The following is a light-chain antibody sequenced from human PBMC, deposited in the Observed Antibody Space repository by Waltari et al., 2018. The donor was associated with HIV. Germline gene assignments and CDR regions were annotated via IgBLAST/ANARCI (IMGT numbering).Light chain of an antibody. Sequence: IRMSQSPSSLSASIGDRVTITCRASQDIARSLAWYQQKSGTAPKLLIYDVSTLQSGVPSRFSGSGSGTDFSLSISCLQSDDFATYFCQQYHSGPPTFGQMTRVEIK. CDR2: DVS. V-gene: IGKV1-8*01. CDR3: QQYHSGPPT. CDR1: QDIARS. J-gene: IGKJ1*01.